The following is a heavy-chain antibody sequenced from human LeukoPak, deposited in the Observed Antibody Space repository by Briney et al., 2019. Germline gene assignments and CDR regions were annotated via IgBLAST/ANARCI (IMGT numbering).Heavy chain of an antibody. CDR2: MNEYGSEI. Sequence: GGSLRLSCVASGFSFSGFSMSWVRQAPGKGLEWVAKMNEYGSEIFYVDSVKGRFTISRDNAKKSLYLQMNSLRAEDTAVYYCAREDYYYYYMDVWGKGTTVTVSS. V-gene: IGHV3-7*01. CDR1: GFSFSGFS. CDR3: AREDYYYYYMDV. J-gene: IGHJ6*03.